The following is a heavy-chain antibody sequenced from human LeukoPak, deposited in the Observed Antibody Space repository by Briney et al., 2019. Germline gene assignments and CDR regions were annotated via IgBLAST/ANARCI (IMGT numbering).Heavy chain of an antibody. D-gene: IGHD3-3*02. J-gene: IGHJ2*01. CDR2: IYSGGTT. Sequence: GGSLRLSCAASGFTLSTHYMNWVGQGPGKGLEWVSIIYSGGTTYYADSVKGRFTISRDTSKNTLSLQMNSLRAEDTAVYFCARVGDHFHWNLDLWGRGTLVTVSS. CDR3: ARVGDHFHWNLDL. CDR1: GFTLSTHY. V-gene: IGHV3-53*01.